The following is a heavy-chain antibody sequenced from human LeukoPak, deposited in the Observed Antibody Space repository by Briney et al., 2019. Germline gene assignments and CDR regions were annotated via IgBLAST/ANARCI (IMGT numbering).Heavy chain of an antibody. CDR1: SGSISTYS. D-gene: IGHD5-12*01. CDR3: ARDLSGYEGWFDP. Sequence: SETLSLTCTVSSGSISTYSWSWIRQPPGKGLEWIGYIYYSGSTNYNPSLKSRVTISVDTSKNQFSLNLSSVTAADTAVYYCARDLSGYEGWFDPWGQGTLVTVSS. CDR2: IYYSGST. V-gene: IGHV4-59*01. J-gene: IGHJ5*02.